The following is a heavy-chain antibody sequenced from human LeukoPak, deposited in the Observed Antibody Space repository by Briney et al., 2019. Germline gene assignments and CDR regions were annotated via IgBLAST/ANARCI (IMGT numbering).Heavy chain of an antibody. Sequence: GGSLRLSCAASGFTFSNAWMSWVRQAPGRGVEWGGRIKSKTEGGTTDYAAPVKGRFTISRDDSKNTLYLQMNSLKTEDTAVYYCIATYYYDSSGYALDYWGQGTLVTVSS. CDR2: IKSKTEGGTT. D-gene: IGHD3-22*01. CDR1: GFTFSNAW. V-gene: IGHV3-15*01. J-gene: IGHJ4*02. CDR3: IATYYYDSSGYALDY.